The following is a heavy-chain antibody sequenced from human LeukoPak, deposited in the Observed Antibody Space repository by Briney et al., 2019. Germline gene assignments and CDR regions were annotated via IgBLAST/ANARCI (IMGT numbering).Heavy chain of an antibody. Sequence: PSETLSLTCGVYGGSFSGHYWGWIRQPPGKGLEWIGEVHLSGSTNYNPSLKSRVTISVDTSKNQFSLKLSSVTAADTAVYYCARGRYYLDYWGQGTLVTVSS. CDR3: ARGRYYLDY. CDR2: VHLSGST. D-gene: IGHD2-15*01. CDR1: GGSFSGHY. V-gene: IGHV4-34*01. J-gene: IGHJ4*02.